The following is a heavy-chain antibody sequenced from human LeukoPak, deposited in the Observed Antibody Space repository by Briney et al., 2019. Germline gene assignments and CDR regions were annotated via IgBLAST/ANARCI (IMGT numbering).Heavy chain of an antibody. Sequence: GGSLRLSCAASGFTFSSYWMSWVRQAPGKGLEWVANIKQDGSEKYYVDSVKGRFTISRDNAKNSLYLQMNSLRAEDTAVYYCASQSPYDSSGAIDYWGQGTLVTVSS. CDR3: ASQSPYDSSGAIDY. CDR1: GFTFSSYW. V-gene: IGHV3-7*01. D-gene: IGHD3-22*01. CDR2: IKQDGSEK. J-gene: IGHJ4*02.